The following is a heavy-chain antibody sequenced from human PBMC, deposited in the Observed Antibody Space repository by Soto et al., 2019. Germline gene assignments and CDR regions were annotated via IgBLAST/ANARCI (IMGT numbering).Heavy chain of an antibody. CDR1: GFTFSSYS. V-gene: IGHV3-21*01. CDR3: ARAITMVRGVTDLHFDP. D-gene: IGHD3-10*01. J-gene: IGHJ5*02. Sequence: GGSLRLSCAASGFTFSSYSMNWVRQAPGKGLEWASSISSSSSYIYYADSVKGRFTISRDNAKNSLYLQMNSLRAEDTAVYYCARAITMVRGVTDLHFDPWGQGTLVTVSS. CDR2: ISSSSSYI.